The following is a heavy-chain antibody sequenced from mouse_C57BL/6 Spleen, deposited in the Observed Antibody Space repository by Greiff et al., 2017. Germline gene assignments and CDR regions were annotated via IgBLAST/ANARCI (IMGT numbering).Heavy chain of an antibody. D-gene: IGHD2-4*01. CDR1: GYAFSSYW. CDR2: IYPGDGDT. J-gene: IGHJ4*01. V-gene: IGHV1-80*01. CDR3: ARRGLRPIYAIDY. Sequence: QVQLQQSGAELVKPGASVKISCKASGYAFSSYWMNWVKQRPGRGLEWIGQIYPGDGDTNYNGKFKGKATLTADKSSSTAYMQLSSLTSEDSAVXYCARRGLRPIYAIDYWGQGTSVTVSS.